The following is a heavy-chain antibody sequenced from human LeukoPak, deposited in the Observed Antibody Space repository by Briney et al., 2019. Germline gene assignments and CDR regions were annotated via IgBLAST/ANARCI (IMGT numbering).Heavy chain of an antibody. CDR2: INPNSGGT. V-gene: IGHV1-2*06. J-gene: IGHJ4*02. CDR1: GGTFSSYA. CDR3: ARDHDY. Sequence: ASVNVSCKASGGTFSSYAISWVRQAPGQGLEWMGRINPNSGGTNYAQKFQGRVTMTRDTSISTAYMELSRLRSDDTAVYYCARDHDYWGQGTLVTVSS.